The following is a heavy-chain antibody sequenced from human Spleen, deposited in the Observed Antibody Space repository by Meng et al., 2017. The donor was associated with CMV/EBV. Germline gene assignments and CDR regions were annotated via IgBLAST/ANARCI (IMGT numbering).Heavy chain of an antibody. J-gene: IGHJ4*03. V-gene: IGHV3-23*01. CDR3: AKLRGQLAPLRYFDY. CDR2: ISGNGGST. CDR1: EITSSTSA. Sequence: GGSLRLSCATSEITSSTSAMSWVRQAPGMGLEWISAISGNGGSTYYADSVKGRFTISRDNSKVYLQMSSLRAEDTAVYYCAKLRGQLAPLRYFDYWGQGTMVTVSS. D-gene: IGHD6-6*01.